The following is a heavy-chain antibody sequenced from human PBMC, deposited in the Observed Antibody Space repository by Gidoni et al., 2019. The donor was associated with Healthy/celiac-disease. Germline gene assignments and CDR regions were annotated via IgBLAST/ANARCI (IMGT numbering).Heavy chain of an antibody. J-gene: IGHJ5*02. V-gene: IGHV3-21*01. CDR3: ARGLGSGGMVRGAGGFDP. CDR2: ISSSSSYI. Sequence: EVQLVESGGGLVKPGGSLRLSCAASGFTFSSYSMNWFRQAPGKGLECVSSISSSSSYIYYADSVKGRFTISRDNAKNSLYLQMNSLRAEDTAVYYCARGLGSGGMVRGAGGFDPWGQGTLVTVSS. D-gene: IGHD3-10*01. CDR1: GFTFSSYS.